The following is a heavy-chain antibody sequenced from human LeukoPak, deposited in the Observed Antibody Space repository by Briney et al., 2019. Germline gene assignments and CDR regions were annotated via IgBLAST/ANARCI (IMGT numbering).Heavy chain of an antibody. D-gene: IGHD3-22*01. CDR2: IIPIFGTA. CDR1: GGTFSSYA. J-gene: IGHJ1*01. V-gene: IGHV1-69*05. CDR3: ARDGDYYDSSGYYSVQH. Sequence: SVKVSCKASGGTFSSYAISWVRQAPGQGLEWMGGIIPIFGTANYAQKFQGRVTITTDESTSTAYMELSSLRSEDTAVYYCARDGDYYDSSGYYSVQHWGQGTLVAVSS.